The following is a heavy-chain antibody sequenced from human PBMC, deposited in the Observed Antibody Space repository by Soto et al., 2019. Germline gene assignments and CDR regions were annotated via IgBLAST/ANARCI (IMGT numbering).Heavy chain of an antibody. CDR2: IYYSGST. D-gene: IGHD2-15*01. Sequence: PSETLSLTCTVSGGSISSYYWSWIRQPPWKGLEWIGYIYYSGSTNYNPSLKSRVTISVDTSKNQFSLKLSSVTAADTAVYYCARLCSGGSCYSKLNYYYYYMDVWGKGTTVTVYS. V-gene: IGHV4-59*08. CDR3: ARLCSGGSCYSKLNYYYYYMDV. CDR1: GGSISSYY. J-gene: IGHJ6*03.